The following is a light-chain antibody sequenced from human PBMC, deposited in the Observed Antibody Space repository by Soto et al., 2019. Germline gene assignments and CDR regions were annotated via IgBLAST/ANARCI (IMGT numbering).Light chain of an antibody. CDR2: GAS. CDR1: QSFSSSY. CDR3: QHYGSPLFH. J-gene: IGKJ3*01. V-gene: IGKV3-20*01. Sequence: EIVLTQSPGTLSLSPGERATLSCRASQSFSSSYLAWYQQKPGQAPRLLIYGASSRATGIPDRFSGSGSGNDFPLHNSRPEAEDFAVYYCQHYGSPLFHFGPGTKVDVK.